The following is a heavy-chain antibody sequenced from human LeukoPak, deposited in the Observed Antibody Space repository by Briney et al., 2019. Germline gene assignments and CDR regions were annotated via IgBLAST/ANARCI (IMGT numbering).Heavy chain of an antibody. Sequence: GGSLRLSCAASGFTFSSYWMSWVRQAPGKGLEWVSSISSSSSYIYYADSVKGRFTISRDNAKNSLYLQMNSLRAEDTAVYYCARDRVEYYFDYWGQGTLVTVSS. J-gene: IGHJ4*02. CDR1: GFTFSSYW. CDR3: ARDRVEYYFDY. CDR2: ISSSSSYI. V-gene: IGHV3-21*01. D-gene: IGHD3-10*01.